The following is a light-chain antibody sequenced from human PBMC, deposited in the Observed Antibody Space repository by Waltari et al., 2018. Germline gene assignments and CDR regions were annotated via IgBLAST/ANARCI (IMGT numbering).Light chain of an antibody. CDR3: CSYAGSNTEM. J-gene: IGLJ3*02. V-gene: IGLV2-23*02. Sequence: SALTPPASVSRSPGQSITIPRLGTSHYFGSYKLVLWYQQHPGKVPKLMIYEVTKRPSGVSNRFSGSKSGNTASLTISGLQADDEGNYYCCSYAGSNTEMFGGGTKLTVL. CDR2: EVT. CDR1: SHYFGSYKL.